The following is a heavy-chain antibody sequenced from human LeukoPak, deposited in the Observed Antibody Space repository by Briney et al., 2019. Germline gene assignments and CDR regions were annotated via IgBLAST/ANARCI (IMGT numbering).Heavy chain of an antibody. J-gene: IGHJ3*02. CDR3: ARAFRGIFGVFEAFDI. Sequence: TSETLSLTCTVSGGSISSSSYYWGWIRQPPGKGLEWIGSIYYSGSTYYNPSLKSRVTISLDTSKNQFSLRLSFVTAADSAVYYCARAFRGIFGVFEAFDIWGQGTMVTVSS. CDR2: IYYSGST. CDR1: GGSISSSSYY. V-gene: IGHV4-39*07. D-gene: IGHD3-3*01.